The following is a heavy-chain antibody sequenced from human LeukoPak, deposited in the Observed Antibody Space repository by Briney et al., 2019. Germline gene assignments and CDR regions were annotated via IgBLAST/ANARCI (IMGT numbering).Heavy chain of an antibody. J-gene: IGHJ6*02. Sequence: TSETLSLTCTVSGGSISSGGYYWSWIRQHPGKGLEWIGYIYYSGSTYYNPSLKSRVTISVDTSKNQFSLKLSSVTAADTAVYYCARDNRVVPAANGPLSYYYGMDVWGQGTTVTVSS. CDR1: GGSISSGGYY. V-gene: IGHV4-31*03. CDR2: IYYSGST. D-gene: IGHD2-2*01. CDR3: ARDNRVVPAANGPLSYYYGMDV.